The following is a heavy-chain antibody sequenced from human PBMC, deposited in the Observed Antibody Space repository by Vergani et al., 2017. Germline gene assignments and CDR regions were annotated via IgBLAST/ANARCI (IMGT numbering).Heavy chain of an antibody. CDR2: IISSSSCI. Sequence: EVQLVESGGGLVKRGGSLRLSCAASGFTFSSYSMNWVRQAPGKGLEWVSSIISSSSCIPYSDSLKGRFTISRDNAKGSLYLQMNSLRAEDTGVYYCARGRYDRGSGSDPYFYYYCLDVWGRGTAVTVSS. V-gene: IGHV3-21*01. CDR3: ARGRYDRGSGSDPYFYYYCLDV. D-gene: IGHD3-10*01. CDR1: GFTFSSYS. J-gene: IGHJ6*02.